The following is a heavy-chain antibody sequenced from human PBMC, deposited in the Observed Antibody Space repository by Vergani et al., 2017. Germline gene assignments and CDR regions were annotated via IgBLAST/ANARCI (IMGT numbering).Heavy chain of an antibody. V-gene: IGHV3-23*01. CDR3: AKSXLNYCGGDCYFGY. CDR1: GFTFSSYA. D-gene: IGHD2-21*02. Sequence: EVQLLESGGGLVQPGGSLRLSCAASGFTFSSYAMSWVRQAPGKGLEWVSGISGSGGGTDYADSVKGRFTISRDNSRNTLWLQINSLRAEDTAVYYCAKSXLNYCGGDCYFGYWGQGTLVTVSS. J-gene: IGHJ4*02. CDR2: ISGSGGGT.